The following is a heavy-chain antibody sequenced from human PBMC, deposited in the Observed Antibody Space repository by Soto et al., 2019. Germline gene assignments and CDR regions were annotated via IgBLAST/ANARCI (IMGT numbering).Heavy chain of an antibody. D-gene: IGHD4-17*01. CDR2: ASPDGSST. Sequence: EVQLLESGGGLVQPGGSLRLSCAATGFTFSSLALSWVRQAQGRGLVWVSRASPDGSSTSYADSVKGRFTISRDNAKNMLYMEMNSLRAEDTAVYYCASHGSGDYFWFDPWGQGTLVTVSS. CDR3: ASHGSGDYFWFDP. J-gene: IGHJ5*02. CDR1: GFTFSSLA. V-gene: IGHV3-74*02.